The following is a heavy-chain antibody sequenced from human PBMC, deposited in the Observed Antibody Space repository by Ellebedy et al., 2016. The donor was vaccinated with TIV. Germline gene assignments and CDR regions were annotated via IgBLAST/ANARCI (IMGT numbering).Heavy chain of an antibody. Sequence: PGGSLRLSCAASGFTFSSYGMYWVRQTPGKGLEYVAFIWFDGSNEYYADSVKGRFTISRDNSKDTLYLQVNSLRAEDTAVYYCARDPVGVGPAFDIWGQGTMVTVSS. D-gene: IGHD4-23*01. CDR2: IWFDGSNE. V-gene: IGHV3-33*07. CDR3: ARDPVGVGPAFDI. CDR1: GFTFSSYG. J-gene: IGHJ3*02.